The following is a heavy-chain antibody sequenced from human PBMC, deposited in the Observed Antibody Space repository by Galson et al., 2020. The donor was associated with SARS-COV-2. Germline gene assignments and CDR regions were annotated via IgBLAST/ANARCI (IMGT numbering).Heavy chain of an antibody. V-gene: IGHV4-34*01. CDR2: INHSGST. Sequence: SQASETLSLTCAVYGGSFSGYYWSWIRQPPGKGLEWIGEINHSGSTNYNPSLKSRVTISVDTSKNQFSLKLSSVTAADTAVYYCASEPDYDYVWGSYREGAFDIWGQGTMVTVSS. J-gene: IGHJ3*02. D-gene: IGHD3-16*02. CDR3: ASEPDYDYVWGSYREGAFDI. CDR1: GGSFSGYY.